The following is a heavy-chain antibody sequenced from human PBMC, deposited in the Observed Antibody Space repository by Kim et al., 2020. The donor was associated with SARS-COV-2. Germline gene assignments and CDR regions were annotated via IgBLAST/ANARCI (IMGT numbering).Heavy chain of an antibody. CDR1: GFTFSSYA. V-gene: IGHV3-30*04. J-gene: IGHJ6*02. CDR3: ARDLSGGGNGYGMDV. D-gene: IGHD2-15*01. Sequence: GGSLRLSCAASGFTFSSYAMHWVRQAPGKGLEWVAVISYDGSNKYYADSVKGRFTISRDNSKNTLYLQMNSLRAEDTAVYYCARDLSGGGNGYGMDVWGQGTTVTVSS. CDR2: ISYDGSNK.